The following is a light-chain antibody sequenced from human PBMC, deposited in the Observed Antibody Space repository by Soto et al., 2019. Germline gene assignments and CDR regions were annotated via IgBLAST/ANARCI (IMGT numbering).Light chain of an antibody. V-gene: IGLV2-8*01. CDR3: SSYAGSSGVV. CDR2: EVS. CDR1: SSDVGNYKY. J-gene: IGLJ2*01. Sequence: QSALTQPPSASGSPGQSVTISCTGTSSDVGNYKYVSWYQQHPGKAPKLMIYEVSKRPSGVPDRFSGSKSDNTASLTVSGLQAEYEADYYCSSYAGSSGVVCGGGTKVTVL.